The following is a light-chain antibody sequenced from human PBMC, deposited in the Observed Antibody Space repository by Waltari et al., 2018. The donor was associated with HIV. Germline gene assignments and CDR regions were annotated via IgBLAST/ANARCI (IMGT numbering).Light chain of an antibody. Sequence: DIVMTQSPHSLALSLGERATINCKSSQSIFYSSRNANYLAWYQQKPGQSPKLLIYWASSRASGLPDRFSGSGSRTDFTLSISSLQSEDVAVYFCQQYYSTPPTFGQGTRVEIK. J-gene: IGKJ1*01. CDR1: QSIFYSSRNANY. CDR2: WAS. CDR3: QQYYSTPPT. V-gene: IGKV4-1*01.